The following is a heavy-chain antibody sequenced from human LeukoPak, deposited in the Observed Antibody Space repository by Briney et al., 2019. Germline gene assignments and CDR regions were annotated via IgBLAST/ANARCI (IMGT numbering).Heavy chain of an antibody. J-gene: IGHJ4*02. CDR2: IYYSGST. CDR1: GGSISSSSYY. CDR3: ASTYYYDSSGYYYFDY. Sequence: SETLSLTCTVSGGSISSSSYYWGWIRQPPGKGLEWIGSIYYSGSTYYNPSLKSRVTISVDTSKNQFSLKLSSVTAADTAVYYCASTYYYDSSGYYYFDYWGQGTLVTVSA. D-gene: IGHD3-22*01. V-gene: IGHV4-39*01.